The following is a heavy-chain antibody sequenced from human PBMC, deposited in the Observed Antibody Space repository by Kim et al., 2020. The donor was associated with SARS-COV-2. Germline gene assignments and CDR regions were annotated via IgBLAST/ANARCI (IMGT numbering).Heavy chain of an antibody. V-gene: IGHV3-9*01. CDR2: ISRNSGSI. J-gene: IGHJ3*02. CDR1: GFTFGDYA. D-gene: IGHD3-22*01. Sequence: GGSLRLSCAASGFTFGDYAMHWVRQAPGKGLEWVSGISRNSGSIGYADSVKGRFTISRDNAKNSLYLQMNSLRAETTALYYCAKDQMAPEDSSGYRITASAFDIWGQGTMVTVSS. CDR3: AKDQMAPEDSSGYRITASAFDI.